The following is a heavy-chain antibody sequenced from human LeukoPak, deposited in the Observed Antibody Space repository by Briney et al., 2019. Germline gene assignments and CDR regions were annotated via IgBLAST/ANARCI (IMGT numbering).Heavy chain of an antibody. D-gene: IGHD5-12*01. CDR3: ARESYSGYVRWFDP. Sequence: GASVKVSCKASGYSFSAYYIHWVRQAPGQGLEWMGWINPNTGGTHFEQKFQGRLTMTRDTSISTAYMELTRLTSDDTAVYYCARESYSGYVRWFDPWGQGTLVTVSS. V-gene: IGHV1-2*02. CDR1: GYSFSAYY. CDR2: INPNTGGT. J-gene: IGHJ5*02.